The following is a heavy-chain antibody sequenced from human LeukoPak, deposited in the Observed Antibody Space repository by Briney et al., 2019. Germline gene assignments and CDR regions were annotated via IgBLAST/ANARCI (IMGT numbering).Heavy chain of an antibody. CDR1: GFTFSSYS. D-gene: IGHD3-22*01. J-gene: IGHJ4*02. CDR2: ISSSSSYI. CDR3: ARRREDYYDSSGYYYGFDY. V-gene: IGHV3-21*01. Sequence: GGSLRLPCAASGFTFSSYSMNWVRQAPGKGLEWVSSISSSSSYIYYADSVKGRFTISRDNAKNSLYLQMNSLRAEDTAVYYCARRREDYYDSSGYYYGFDYWGQGTLVTVSS.